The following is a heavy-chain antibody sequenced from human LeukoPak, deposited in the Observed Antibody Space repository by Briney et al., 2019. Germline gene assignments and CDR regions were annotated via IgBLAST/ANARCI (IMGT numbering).Heavy chain of an antibody. Sequence: GGSLRLSCAASGFSFSTYWMNWVRQAPGKGLEWVANIKQDGSGKYYVDSVKGRFTISRGNAKNSLYLQMNSLRAEDTAVYYCARDPDQIAGANFDYWGQGTLVTVSS. CDR1: GFSFSTYW. D-gene: IGHD6-25*01. CDR3: ARDPDQIAGANFDY. V-gene: IGHV3-7*01. J-gene: IGHJ4*02. CDR2: IKQDGSGK.